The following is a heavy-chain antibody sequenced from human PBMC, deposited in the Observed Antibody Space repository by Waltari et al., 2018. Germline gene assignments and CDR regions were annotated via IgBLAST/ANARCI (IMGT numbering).Heavy chain of an antibody. V-gene: IGHV4-34*01. CDR3: ARGAYNYVWGSYRYYHGMDV. J-gene: IGHJ6*02. Sequence: QVQLQQWGAGLLKPSETLSLTCAVYGGSFSGYYWSWIRQPPGTGLAWIGEINHSGSTNYNPSLKSRVTISVDTSKNQFSLKLSSVTAADTAVYYCARGAYNYVWGSYRYYHGMDVWGQGTTVTVSS. CDR2: INHSGST. CDR1: GGSFSGYY. D-gene: IGHD3-16*02.